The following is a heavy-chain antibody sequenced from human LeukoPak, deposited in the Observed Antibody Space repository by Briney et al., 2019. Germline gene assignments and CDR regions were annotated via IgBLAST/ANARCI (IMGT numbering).Heavy chain of an antibody. CDR1: GYTFIGYY. D-gene: IGHD3-10*01. CDR3: ARDLLGRELLSTARVGIDY. V-gene: IGHV1-2*02. Sequence: ASVKVSCKASGYTFIGYYMHWVRQAPGQGIEWMGWINPNSGGTNYAQKFQGRVTMTRDTSISTAYMELSRLRSDDTAVYYCARDLLGRELLSTARVGIDYRGQGTLVTVSS. J-gene: IGHJ4*02. CDR2: INPNSGGT.